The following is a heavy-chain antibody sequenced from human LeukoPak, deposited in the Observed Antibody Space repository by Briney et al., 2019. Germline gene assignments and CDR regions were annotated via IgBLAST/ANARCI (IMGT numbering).Heavy chain of an antibody. CDR2: ISGSGGST. V-gene: IGHV3-23*01. D-gene: IGHD3-10*01. CDR1: GFTFSSYA. CDR3: AKNRYGSGSFPLYYFDY. Sequence: QSGGSLRLSRAASGFTFSSYAMSWVRQAPGKGLEWVSAISGSGGSTYYADSVKGRFTISRDNSKNTLYLQMNSLRAEDTAVYYCAKNRYGSGSFPLYYFDYWGQGTLVTVSS. J-gene: IGHJ4*02.